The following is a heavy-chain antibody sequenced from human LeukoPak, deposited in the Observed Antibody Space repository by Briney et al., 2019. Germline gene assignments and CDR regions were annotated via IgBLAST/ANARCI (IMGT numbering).Heavy chain of an antibody. D-gene: IGHD3-10*01. CDR2: INPNSGGT. CDR3: ARAVVRGVISSYYYGMDV. V-gene: IGHV1-2*02. Sequence: ASVKVSCKASGYTFTGYYMHWVRQAPGQGLEWMGWINPNSGGTNYAQKFQGRVTMTRDTSISTAYVELSRLRSDDTAVYYCARAVVRGVISSYYYGMDVWGQGTTVTVSS. CDR1: GYTFTGYY. J-gene: IGHJ6*02.